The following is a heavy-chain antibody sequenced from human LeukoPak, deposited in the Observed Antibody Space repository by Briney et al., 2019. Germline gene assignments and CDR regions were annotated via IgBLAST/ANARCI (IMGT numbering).Heavy chain of an antibody. V-gene: IGHV1-69*05. CDR3: ARGYCSSTSCYYVY. CDR2: IIPIFGTA. Sequence: ASVKVSCKASGGTFSSYAMSWVRQAPGQGLEWMGGIIPIFGTANYAQKFQGRVTITTDESTSTAYMELSSLRSEDTAVYYCARGYCSSTSCYYVYWGQGTLVTVSS. CDR1: GGTFSSYA. D-gene: IGHD2-2*01. J-gene: IGHJ4*02.